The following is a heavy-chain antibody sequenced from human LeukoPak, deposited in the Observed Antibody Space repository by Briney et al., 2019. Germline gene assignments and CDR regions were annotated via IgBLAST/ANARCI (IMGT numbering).Heavy chain of an antibody. CDR1: GFTFSNHW. CDR3: ARDPRGSLDY. D-gene: IGHD3-10*01. Sequence: PGGSLRLSCAGSGFTFSNHWMTWVRQAPGKGLEWVANIKQDGSEKYYADSVKGRFTISRDNAKNSLYLQMNNLRVEDTAVYYCARDPRGSLDYWGQGTLVTVSS. V-gene: IGHV3-7*01. CDR2: IKQDGSEK. J-gene: IGHJ4*02.